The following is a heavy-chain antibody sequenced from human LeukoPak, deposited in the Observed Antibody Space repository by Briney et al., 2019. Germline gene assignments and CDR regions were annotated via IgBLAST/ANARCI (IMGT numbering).Heavy chain of an antibody. Sequence: SETLPLTCTVSGGSISSSSYYWGWIRQPPGKGLEWIGSIYYSGSTYYNPSLKSRVTISVDASKNQFSLKLSSVTAADTAVYYCARTYYDFWSGPAGGNYGMDVWGQGTTVTVSS. CDR2: IYYSGST. J-gene: IGHJ6*02. V-gene: IGHV4-39*01. CDR1: GGSISSSSYY. D-gene: IGHD3-3*01. CDR3: ARTYYDFWSGPAGGNYGMDV.